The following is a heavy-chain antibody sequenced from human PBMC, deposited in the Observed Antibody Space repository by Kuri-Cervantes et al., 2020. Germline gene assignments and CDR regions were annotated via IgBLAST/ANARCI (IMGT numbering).Heavy chain of an antibody. V-gene: IGHV1-18*01. D-gene: IGHD3-22*01. CDR2: ISAYNGNT. CDR3: ARGGYYDSSGYFVNPRPSDFDY. J-gene: IGHJ4*02. CDR1: GYTFTSYC. Sequence: ASVKVSCKASGYTFTSYCISWVRQAPGQGLEWMGWISAYNGNTNYAQKLQGRVTMTRDTSTSTVYMELSSLRSEDTAVYYCARGGYYDSSGYFVNPRPSDFDYWGQGTLVTVSS.